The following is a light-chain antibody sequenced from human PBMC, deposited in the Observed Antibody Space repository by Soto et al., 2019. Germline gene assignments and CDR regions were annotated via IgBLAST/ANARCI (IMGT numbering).Light chain of an antibody. J-gene: IGKJ1*01. V-gene: IGKV3-15*01. Sequence: EIVLTQSPATLSVSPGERFTLSFRASQSVDINLAWYQQKPGQAPRLLIYGASTRATDMPGRFSGRGAGAEFTLTISSLQSEDFAVYYCQQYRSWPRTFGQGTKVDIK. CDR2: GAS. CDR1: QSVDIN. CDR3: QQYRSWPRT.